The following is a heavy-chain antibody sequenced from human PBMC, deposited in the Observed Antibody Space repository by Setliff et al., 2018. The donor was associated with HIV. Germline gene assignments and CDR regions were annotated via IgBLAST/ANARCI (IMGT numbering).Heavy chain of an antibody. CDR1: GFTFSNYA. CDR3: AKHSLSGLSNFWRIYLDV. D-gene: IGHD3-3*01. V-gene: IGHV3-23*01. J-gene: IGHJ6*03. Sequence: PGGSLRLSGAASGFTFSNYAMTWVRQAPGQGLEWVSGITGSGVSTYYVGSVKGRFTISRDNINNFLYLQMNSLRSEDTAVYYRAKHSLSGLSNFWRIYLDVLGKETTVTFSS. CDR2: ITGSGVST.